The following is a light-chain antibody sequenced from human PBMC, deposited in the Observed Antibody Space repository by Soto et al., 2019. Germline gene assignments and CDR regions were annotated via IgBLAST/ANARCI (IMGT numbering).Light chain of an antibody. J-gene: IGKJ4*01. CDR1: QSVSSNN. V-gene: IGKV3-20*01. Sequence: EIVLTQSPGTLSLSPGERATLSCRASQSVSSNNLAWYQQKPGQAPRFLIYGASSRATGIPDRFSGSGSGTDFTLTITRLEPEDFAVYYCQQYHGSPTFGGGTKVDIK. CDR3: QQYHGSPT. CDR2: GAS.